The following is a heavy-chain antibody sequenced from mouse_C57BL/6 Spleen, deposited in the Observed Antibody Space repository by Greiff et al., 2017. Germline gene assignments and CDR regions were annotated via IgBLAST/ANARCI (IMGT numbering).Heavy chain of an antibody. CDR1: GYTFTSYW. CDR3: ATSTMVTTRDD. V-gene: IGHV1-55*01. D-gene: IGHD2-2*01. J-gene: IGHJ2*01. Sequence: QVQLQQPGAELVKPGASVKLSCKASGYTFTSYWIPWVKQRPGQGLEWIGDIYPGSGSTNYKEKFKSKATLTVDTSSSTAYMQLSSRTSEDSAVYDWATSTMVTTRDDWGQGTTLTVSS. CDR2: IYPGSGST.